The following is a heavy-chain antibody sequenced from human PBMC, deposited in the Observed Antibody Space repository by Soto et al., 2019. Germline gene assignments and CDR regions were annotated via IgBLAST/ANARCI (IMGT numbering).Heavy chain of an antibody. J-gene: IGHJ6*03. CDR2: INPSGGST. D-gene: IGHD5-12*01. V-gene: IGHV1-46*03. CDR1: GYTFTSYY. CDR3: AGNSGPQYFSYYMDV. Sequence: QVQLVQSGAEVKKPGASVKVSCKASGYTFTSYYMHWVRQAPGQGLEWMGIINPSGGSTSYAQKFQVRVTMTSDTSTSTVYMELSSLRSEDTAVYYCAGNSGPQYFSYYMDVWGKGTTVTVSS.